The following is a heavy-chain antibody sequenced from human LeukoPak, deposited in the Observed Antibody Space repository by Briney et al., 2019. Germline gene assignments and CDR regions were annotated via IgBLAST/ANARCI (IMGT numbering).Heavy chain of an antibody. CDR1: GFTFSSYA. D-gene: IGHD3-10*01. Sequence: GGSLRLSCAASGFTFSSYAMSWVRQAPGKGLEWVSAISGSGGSTYYADSVKGRFTISRHNAKNSLYLQMNSLRAEDTAVYYCARDNYGSGSYSWSKRLDYWGQGTLSPSPQ. CDR3: ARDNYGSGSYSWSKRLDY. J-gene: IGHJ4*02. V-gene: IGHV3-23*01. CDR2: ISGSGGST.